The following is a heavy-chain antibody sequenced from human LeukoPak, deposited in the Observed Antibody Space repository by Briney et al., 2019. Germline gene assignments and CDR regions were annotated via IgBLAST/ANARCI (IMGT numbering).Heavy chain of an antibody. J-gene: IGHJ4*02. CDR2: IHPRSSDT. V-gene: IGHV1-2*06. D-gene: IGHD1-26*01. CDR1: GYTFTHYY. Sequence: APVKVSCKASGYTFTHYYIHWVRQAPGQGLEWMGLIHPRSSDTYFAQKFRGRVTMTRDTSISTVYMELNRLTSDDTAVYYCARVYSGSYDYWAQGTLVTISS. CDR3: ARVYSGSYDY.